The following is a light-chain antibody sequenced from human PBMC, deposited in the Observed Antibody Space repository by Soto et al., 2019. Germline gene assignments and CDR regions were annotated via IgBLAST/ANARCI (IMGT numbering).Light chain of an antibody. CDR2: EVT. V-gene: IGLV2-8*01. CDR3: SSYAGSNNLV. CDR1: RSDLGGYNY. Sequence: QSALTQPPSASGSPGQSVTIFCTGPRSDLGGYNYVSWYQQHPGKAPKLMIYEVTKRPSGVPDRFSGSKSGNTASLTVSGLQAEDEADYYCSSYAGSNNLVFGGGTKLTVL. J-gene: IGLJ2*01.